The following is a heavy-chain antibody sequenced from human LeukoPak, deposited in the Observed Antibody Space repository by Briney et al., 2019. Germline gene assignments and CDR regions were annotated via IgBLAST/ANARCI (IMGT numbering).Heavy chain of an antibody. J-gene: IGHJ4*02. CDR2: ISGSGGST. Sequence: GGSLRLSCAASGFTFRSSAMSWVRQVPGKGLEWVSGISGSGGSTYYADSVKGRFTISRDNSKNTLYLQMNSLRAEDTAVYYCAKDSYSSGWYGFDYWGQGTLVTVSS. D-gene: IGHD6-19*01. CDR3: AKDSYSSGWYGFDY. CDR1: GFTFRSSA. V-gene: IGHV3-23*01.